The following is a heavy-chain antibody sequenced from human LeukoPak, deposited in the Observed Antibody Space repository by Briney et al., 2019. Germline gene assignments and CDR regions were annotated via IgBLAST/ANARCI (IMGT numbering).Heavy chain of an antibody. J-gene: IGHJ4*02. D-gene: IGHD3-10*01. CDR3: ARDLGNFGSGTSYYDY. V-gene: IGHV3-33*01. CDR2: IWYDGSKR. Sequence: GGSLRLSCTASGFTFSNHGLHWVRQAPGKGLEWMALIWYDGSKRYYADSVQGRFTISRDDSKNTLFLQMNSLRAEDTAVYYCARDLGNFGSGTSYYDYWGQGTLVTVSS. CDR1: GFTFSNHG.